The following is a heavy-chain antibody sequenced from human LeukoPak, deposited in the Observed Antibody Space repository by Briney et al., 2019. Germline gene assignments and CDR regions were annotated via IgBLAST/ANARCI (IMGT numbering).Heavy chain of an antibody. CDR1: GGSISNYY. D-gene: IGHD3-22*01. Sequence: KPSETLSLTCIVSGGSISNYYWSWIRQPPGKGLECIGHIYHSGSTNYNPSLQSRVTISVDTSKNQFSLRLSSVTAADTAMYYCARHPGFGPGYYHDALDFWGQGTMVTVSS. CDR3: ARHPGFGPGYYHDALDF. CDR2: IYHSGST. V-gene: IGHV4-59*08. J-gene: IGHJ3*01.